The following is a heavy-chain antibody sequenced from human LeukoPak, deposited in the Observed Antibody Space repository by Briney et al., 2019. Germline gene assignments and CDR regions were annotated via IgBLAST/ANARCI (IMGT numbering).Heavy chain of an antibody. CDR2: ISGSGGST. CDR1: GFTVDSNY. J-gene: IGHJ4*02. D-gene: IGHD1-1*01. V-gene: IGHV3-23*01. CDR3: AKVNDLGDFDY. Sequence: GGSLRLSCAASGFTVDSNYLSWVRQAPGKGLEWVSAISGSGGSTYYADSVKGRFTISRDNSKNTLYLQMNSLRAEDTAVYYCAKVNDLGDFDYWGQGTLVTVSS.